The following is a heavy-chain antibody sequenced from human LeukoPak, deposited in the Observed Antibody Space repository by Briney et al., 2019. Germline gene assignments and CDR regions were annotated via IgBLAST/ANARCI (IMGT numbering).Heavy chain of an antibody. V-gene: IGHV2-70*11. D-gene: IGHD6-19*01. CDR1: GFSLSTSGMC. J-gene: IGHJ3*02. Sequence: SGPTLVNPTQTLTLTCTFSGFSLSTSGMCVSWIRQPPGKALEWLARIDWDDDKYYSTSLETRLTISKDTSKNQVVLTMTNMDPVDTATYYCARIRYSSGWYPFDIWGQGTMVTVSS. CDR2: IDWDDDK. CDR3: ARIRYSSGWYPFDI.